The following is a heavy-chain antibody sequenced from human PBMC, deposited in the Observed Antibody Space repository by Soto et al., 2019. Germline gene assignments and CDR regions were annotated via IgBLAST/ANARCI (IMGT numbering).Heavy chain of an antibody. J-gene: IGHJ6*02. Sequence: SETLSLTCTVSGDSINSRDYYWSWIRQPPGKGLEWIGYIYYSGSTYYNPSLKSRVSISVSVDTSKNQLSLRLSSVTAAETAVYYCARDRRFLLSRGGYYFYAMDVWGQGTTVTVS. D-gene: IGHD3-3*01. CDR3: ARDRRFLLSRGGYYFYAMDV. CDR2: IYYSGST. V-gene: IGHV4-31*03. CDR1: GDSINSRDYY.